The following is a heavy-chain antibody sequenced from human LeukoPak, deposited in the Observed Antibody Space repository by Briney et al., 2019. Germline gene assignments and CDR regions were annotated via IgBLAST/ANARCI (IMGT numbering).Heavy chain of an antibody. CDR3: ARGRFRSTWYFDF. V-gene: IGHV4-39*07. J-gene: IGHJ4*02. CDR1: GGSISSAGSYY. CDR2: MSHCGST. Sequence: SETLSLTCTLSGGSISSAGSYYWGWIRQPPGKGLEWIGSMSHCGSTYFNPSLESRGSILLDTSKRQFSLKVTSVSAADTAVYYCARGRFRSTWYFDFWGQGVLVTVSS. D-gene: IGHD6-13*01.